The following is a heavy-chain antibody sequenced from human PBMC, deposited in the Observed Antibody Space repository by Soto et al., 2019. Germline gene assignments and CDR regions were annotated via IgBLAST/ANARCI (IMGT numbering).Heavy chain of an antibody. J-gene: IGHJ6*02. CDR2: IDSNGGT. CDR3: VRQGFGRLHSLVDV. Sequence: PSGTLSLTCTVSYDSSHSYKWSWIQQPPGRRLEWIGYIDSNGGTSYNPSLQSRVTISIDTSTKQFSLKLSSVTAADTAVYYCVRQGFGRLHSLVDVWGQGTTVTVS. CDR1: YDSSHSYK. V-gene: IGHV4-59*08. D-gene: IGHD3-10*01.